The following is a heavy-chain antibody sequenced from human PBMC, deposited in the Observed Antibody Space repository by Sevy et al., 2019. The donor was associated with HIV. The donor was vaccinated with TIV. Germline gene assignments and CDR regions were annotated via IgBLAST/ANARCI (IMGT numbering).Heavy chain of an antibody. V-gene: IGHV3-30*04. CDR2: ISHDGTNK. D-gene: IGHD3-10*01. Sequence: GGSLRLSCAASEFMFSSYAMHWVRQGPGKGLEWVAIISHDGTNKSYADSVEGRFTVSRDNSRNTLYLHMSSLRAEDTAVYYCASFPITMVRGIRDYWGQGTLVTVS. CDR1: EFMFSSYA. CDR3: ASFPITMVRGIRDY. J-gene: IGHJ4*02.